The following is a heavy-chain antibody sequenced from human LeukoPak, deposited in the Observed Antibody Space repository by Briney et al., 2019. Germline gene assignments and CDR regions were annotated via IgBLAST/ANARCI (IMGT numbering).Heavy chain of an antibody. CDR3: ARFGPSDY. CDR2: ISGSSGYI. V-gene: IGHV3-21*01. Sequence: PGGSLRLSCAASGFTFSSYGMNWVRQAPGKGLEWVSSISGSSGYIYYAESVKGRFTISRDNAKNSLYLQMNSLRDEDTAVYYCARFGPSDYWGQGTLVTVSS. J-gene: IGHJ4*02. D-gene: IGHD3-10*01. CDR1: GFTFSSYG.